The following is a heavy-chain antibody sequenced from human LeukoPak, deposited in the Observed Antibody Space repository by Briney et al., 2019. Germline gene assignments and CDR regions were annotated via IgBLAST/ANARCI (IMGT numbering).Heavy chain of an antibody. CDR2: IWYGGSNK. CDR3: AKDGYDSGGAFDI. J-gene: IGHJ3*02. D-gene: IGHD5-12*01. CDR1: GFTFSSYG. Sequence: PGGSLRLSCAASGFTFSSYGMHWVRQAPGKGLEWVAVIWYGGSNKYYADSVKGRFTISRDNSKNTLYLQMNSLRAEDTAVYYCAKDGYDSGGAFDIWGQGTMVTVSS. V-gene: IGHV3-30*02.